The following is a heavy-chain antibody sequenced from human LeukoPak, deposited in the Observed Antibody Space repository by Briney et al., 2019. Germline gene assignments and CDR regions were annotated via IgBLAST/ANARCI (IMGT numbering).Heavy chain of an antibody. CDR1: GDSIRRGNYY. CDR3: ARDDFDNSGYRPFYF. J-gene: IGHJ4*02. V-gene: IGHV4-61*02. Sequence: PSQTLSLTCSVSGDSIRRGNYYWSWIRQSAGKGLEWIGLINPSGSTNYNPSLKSRVIMSLDTSKNQFSLRLTSVTAADTAVYYCARDDFDNSGYRPFYFWGQGSLVTVSS. D-gene: IGHD3-22*01. CDR2: INPSGST.